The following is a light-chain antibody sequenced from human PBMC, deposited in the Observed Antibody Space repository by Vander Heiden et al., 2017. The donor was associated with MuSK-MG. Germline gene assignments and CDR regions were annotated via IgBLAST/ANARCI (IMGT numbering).Light chain of an antibody. V-gene: IGLV1-40*01. CDR2: GNS. CDR1: RANIGAGYD. CDR3: QSYDSSMSGWV. Sequence: QSVLTQPPSVSGAPGHRFTISCTGSRANIGAGYDVHWYEQSTGTAPKLLIYGNSNRPSGVPDRFSGSKYGTSASLTTTGLQAEEEADYYCQSYDSSMSGWVFGGGTKLTVL. J-gene: IGLJ3*02.